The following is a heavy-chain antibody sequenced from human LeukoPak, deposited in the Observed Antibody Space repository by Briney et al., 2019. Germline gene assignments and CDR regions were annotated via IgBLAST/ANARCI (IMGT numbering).Heavy chain of an antibody. CDR1: GGSISSGGYY. V-gene: IGHV4-31*03. Sequence: PSETLSLTCTVSGGSISSGGYYWSWIRQHPGKGLEWIGYIYYSGSTYYNPSPKSRVTISVDTSKNQFSLKLSSVTAADTAVYYCARVPIIVVAGAPTPIYYFDYWGQGTLVTVSS. D-gene: IGHD2-2*01. CDR3: ARVPIIVVAGAPTPIYYFDY. CDR2: IYYSGST. J-gene: IGHJ4*02.